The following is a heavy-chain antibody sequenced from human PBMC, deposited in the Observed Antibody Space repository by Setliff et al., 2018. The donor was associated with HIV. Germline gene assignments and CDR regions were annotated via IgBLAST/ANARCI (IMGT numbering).Heavy chain of an antibody. CDR2: ISGNSGAV. D-gene: IGHD1-26*01. CDR3: ARDRGGSYTPLDF. V-gene: IGHV3-48*01. J-gene: IGHJ4*02. Sequence: GSLRLSCAASGFIFDDYVMHWVRQAPGKGLEWVSFISGNSGAVTYADSVKGRFTISRDNARNSLYLQLNSLRAEDTAVYYCARDRGGSYTPLDFWGQGTLVTVSS. CDR1: GFIFDDYV.